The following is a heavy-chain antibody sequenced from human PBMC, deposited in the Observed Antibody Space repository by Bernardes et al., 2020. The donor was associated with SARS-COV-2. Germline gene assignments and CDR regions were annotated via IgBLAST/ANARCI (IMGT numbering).Heavy chain of an antibody. CDR2: IYWDDDK. V-gene: IGHV2-5*02. J-gene: IGHJ4*02. Sequence: SGPTLVKPTQTLTLTCTLSGFSLSTSGVGVGWIRQPPGKTLEWLALIYWDDDKRYSPSLKSRLTITKDTSKNHVVLTMTNMDPVDTATYYCALRPSGWLRFDYWGKGTLVNVSA. D-gene: IGHD5-12*01. CDR1: GFSLSTSGVG. CDR3: ALRPSGWLRFDY.